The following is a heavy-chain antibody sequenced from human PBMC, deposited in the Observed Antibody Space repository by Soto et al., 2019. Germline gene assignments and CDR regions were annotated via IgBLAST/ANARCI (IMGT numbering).Heavy chain of an antibody. J-gene: IGHJ4*02. V-gene: IGHV3-30-3*01. D-gene: IGHD3-22*01. Sequence: GGSLRLSCAASGFTFSSYAMHWVRQAPGKGLEWVAVISYDGSNKYYADSVKGRFTISRDNSKNTLYLQMNSLRAEDTAVYYCARDYSMYYDSSGYCRWGQGTLVTVSS. CDR1: GFTFSSYA. CDR3: ARDYSMYYDSSGYCR. CDR2: ISYDGSNK.